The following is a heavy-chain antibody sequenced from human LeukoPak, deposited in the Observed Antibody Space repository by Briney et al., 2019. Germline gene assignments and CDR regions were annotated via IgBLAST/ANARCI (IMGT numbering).Heavy chain of an antibody. CDR3: ARHKQQLARNGFDF. CDR2: INYSGST. D-gene: IGHD6-13*01. CDR1: GGSISSYY. J-gene: IGHJ3*01. Sequence: SETLSLTCTVSGGSISSYYWSWIRQPPGRGLEWIGYINYSGSTNYNPSLKSRVTISVDTSNNQFSLKLNSVTAADTAVYYCARHKQQLARNGFDFWGQGTRVTVSS. V-gene: IGHV4-59*08.